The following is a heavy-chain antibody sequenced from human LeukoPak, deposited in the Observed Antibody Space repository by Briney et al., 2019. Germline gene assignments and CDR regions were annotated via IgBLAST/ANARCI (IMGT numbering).Heavy chain of an antibody. CDR2: IYYSGST. V-gene: IGHV4-61*05. CDR1: GGSIRSSYYY. Sequence: SETLSLTCTVSGGSIRSSYYYWGWIRQPPGKGLEWIGYIYYSGSTNYNPSLKSRVTISVDTSKNQFSLKLSSVTAADTAVYYCASRGRGSGSYYGYWGQGTLVTVSS. CDR3: ASRGRGSGSYYGY. D-gene: IGHD3-10*01. J-gene: IGHJ4*02.